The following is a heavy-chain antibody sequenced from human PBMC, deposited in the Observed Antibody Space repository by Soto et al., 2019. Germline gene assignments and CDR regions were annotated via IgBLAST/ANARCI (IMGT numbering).Heavy chain of an antibody. Sequence: PGGSLRLSCAASGFTFSSYAMHWVRQAPGKGLEWVAVISYDGSNKYYADSVKGRFTISRDNSKNTLYLQMNSLRAEDTAVYYCAREPGSAFYYYGMDVWGQGTTVTVSS. CDR3: AREPGSAFYYYGMDV. CDR2: ISYDGSNK. J-gene: IGHJ6*02. D-gene: IGHD2-2*01. V-gene: IGHV3-30-3*01. CDR1: GFTFSSYA.